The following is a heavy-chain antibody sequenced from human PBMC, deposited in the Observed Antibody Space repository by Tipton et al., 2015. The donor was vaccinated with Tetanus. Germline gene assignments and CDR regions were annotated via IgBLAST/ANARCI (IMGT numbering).Heavy chain of an antibody. J-gene: IGHJ4*02. CDR2: IYYSGST. CDR1: GGSFSGYD. V-gene: IGHV4-34*09. CDR3: ARDQARGARGWNYFDY. Sequence: TLSLTCAVYGGSFSGYDWNWIRQSPGKGLEWIGDIYYSGSTYYNPSLKSRVTISVDTSKNQFSLRLNSVTAADTAVYYCARDQARGARGWNYFDYWGQGTLVTVSS. D-gene: IGHD1-26*01.